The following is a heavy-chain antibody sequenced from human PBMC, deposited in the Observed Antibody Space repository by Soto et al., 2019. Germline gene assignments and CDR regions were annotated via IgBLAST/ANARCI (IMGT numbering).Heavy chain of an antibody. CDR1: GGSISSGGYY. CDR2: IYYSGST. CDR3: ARVFDSSGYYPTLDY. V-gene: IGHV4-31*03. Sequence: SETLSLTCTVSGGSISSGGYYWSWIRQHPGRGLEWIGYIYYSGSTYYNPSLKSRVTISVDTSKNQFSLKLSSVTAADTAVYYCARVFDSSGYYPTLDYWGQGTLVTVSS. D-gene: IGHD3-22*01. J-gene: IGHJ4*02.